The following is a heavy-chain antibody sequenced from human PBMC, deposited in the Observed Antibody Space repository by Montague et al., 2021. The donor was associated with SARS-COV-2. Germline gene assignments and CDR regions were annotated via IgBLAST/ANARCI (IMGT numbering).Heavy chain of an antibody. CDR1: SGSIISSGYY. V-gene: IGHV4-39*02. CDR2: IYYSGTT. D-gene: IGHD3-10*01. CDR3: ARGMIRGVTTPFDY. J-gene: IGHJ4*02. Sequence: SETLSLTCSVSSGSIISSGYYWSWIRQPPGKELEWIGHIYYSGTTYYNPSLQSRGTISVDTSKNHLSLRLSSVTAADTAVYFCARGMIRGVTTPFDYWGQGSQVTVSS.